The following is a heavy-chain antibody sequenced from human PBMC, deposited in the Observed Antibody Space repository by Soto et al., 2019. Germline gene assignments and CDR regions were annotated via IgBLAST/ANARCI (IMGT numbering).Heavy chain of an antibody. D-gene: IGHD3-16*01. Sequence: EVQLVESGGGLVKPGGSLRLSCAASGFTFSSYSMNWVRQAPGKGLEWVSSISSSSSYIYYADSVKGRFTISRDNAKNSLYLQMNSLRAEDTAVYYRGRDRMGGEGDWYFDLWGRGTLVTVSS. CDR2: ISSSSSYI. V-gene: IGHV3-21*01. CDR3: GRDRMGGEGDWYFDL. CDR1: GFTFSSYS. J-gene: IGHJ2*01.